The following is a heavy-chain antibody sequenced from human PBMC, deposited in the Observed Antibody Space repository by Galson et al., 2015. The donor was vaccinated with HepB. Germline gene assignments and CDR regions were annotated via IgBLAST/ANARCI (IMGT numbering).Heavy chain of an antibody. Sequence: SETLSLTCTVSGGSISSYYWSWIRQPPGKGLEWIGYIYYSGSTNYNPSLKSRVTISVDTSKNQFSLKLSSVTAADTAVYYCARDLPGAVAGTGFSGWFDPWGQGTLVTVSS. CDR3: ARDLPGAVAGTGFSGWFDP. CDR2: IYYSGST. D-gene: IGHD6-19*01. CDR1: GGSISSYY. V-gene: IGHV4-59*01. J-gene: IGHJ5*02.